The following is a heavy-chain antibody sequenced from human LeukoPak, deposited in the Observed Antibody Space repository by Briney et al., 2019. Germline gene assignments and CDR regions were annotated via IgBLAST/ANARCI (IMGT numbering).Heavy chain of an antibody. J-gene: IGHJ4*02. CDR3: ARSDWGLDY. V-gene: IGHV3-30*03. Sequence: GGSLRLSCEASGFSFSNYGMHWVRQAPGKGLEWLALMSNDGSKENYADAVKGRFTISRDNSKSMVYLQMNSLRADDTAVYYCARSDWGLDYWGQGTLVTVSS. CDR1: GFSFSNYG. CDR2: MSNDGSKE. D-gene: IGHD7-27*01.